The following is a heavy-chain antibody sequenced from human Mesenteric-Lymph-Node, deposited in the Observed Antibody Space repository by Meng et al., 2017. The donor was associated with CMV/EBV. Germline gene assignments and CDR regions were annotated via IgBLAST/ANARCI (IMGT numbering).Heavy chain of an antibody. CDR3: ARHQRWLKSEGGFNC. Sequence: QWVAGLLEPSATLSLTCAGYGGSFSGYYWSWIRQPPGKGLEWIGEINHSGSTNYNPSLKSRVTISVDTSKNQFSLKLSSVTAADTAVYYCARHQRWLKSEGGFNCWGQGTLVTVSS. CDR1: GGSFSGYY. CDR2: INHSGST. D-gene: IGHD4-23*01. V-gene: IGHV4-34*01. J-gene: IGHJ4*02.